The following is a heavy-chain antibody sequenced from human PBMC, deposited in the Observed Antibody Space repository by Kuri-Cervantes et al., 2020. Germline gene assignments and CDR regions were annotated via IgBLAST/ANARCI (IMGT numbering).Heavy chain of an antibody. CDR2: ISWNSGSI. J-gene: IGHJ6*03. V-gene: IGHV3-9*01. CDR1: GFTFDDYA. Sequence: SLKISCAASGFTFDDYAMHWVRQAPGKGLEWASGISWNSGSIGYADSVKGRFTISRDNAKNSLYLQMNSLRAEDTAVYYCARDWSTWAGAYYYMDVWGKGTTVTVSS. CDR3: ARDWSTWAGAYYYMDV. D-gene: IGHD1-26*01.